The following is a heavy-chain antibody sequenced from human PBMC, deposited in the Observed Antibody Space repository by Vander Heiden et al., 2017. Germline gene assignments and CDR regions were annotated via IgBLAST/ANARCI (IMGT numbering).Heavy chain of an antibody. CDR1: GLTVDSYT. Sequence: EVQLLESGGGLVQPGGLLRHSCADSGLTVDSYTLNWVPRAPGKGLEWVSAINEKGDSTYYAGSVKGRFTTSRDNSKNTLFLQMTGLRAEDTASYYCAKDRPYCSGVSCYAPFDCWGQGTLVTV. CDR2: INEKGDST. V-gene: IGHV3-23*01. CDR3: AKDRPYCSGVSCYAPFDC. J-gene: IGHJ4*02. D-gene: IGHD2-15*01.